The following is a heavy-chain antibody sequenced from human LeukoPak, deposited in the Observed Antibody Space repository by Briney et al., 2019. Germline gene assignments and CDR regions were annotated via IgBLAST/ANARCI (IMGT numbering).Heavy chain of an antibody. Sequence: SETLSLTCTVSGYSISNGYYWGWIRQPPGKGLEWIGSMYHTGSTFYNPSLKSRVTMSVDTSKNQFSLKLSSVTAADTAVYYCARRTAMVTAGEDYWGQGTLVTVSS. CDR2: MYHTGST. CDR3: ARRTAMVTAGEDY. V-gene: IGHV4-38-2*02. D-gene: IGHD5-18*01. J-gene: IGHJ4*02. CDR1: GYSISNGYY.